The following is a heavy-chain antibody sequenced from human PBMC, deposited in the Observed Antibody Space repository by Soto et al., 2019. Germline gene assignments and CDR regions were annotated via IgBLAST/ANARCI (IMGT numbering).Heavy chain of an antibody. D-gene: IGHD1-20*01. Sequence: EVQLLQSGGGLVQPGGSLRLSCAASGFILSNKDVNWVRQAPGKGLEWVSGLRYNGGKYYAESVKGRFTISRDNPRNTMYLQMDSLRPEDTAVYYCVKVNWDDSEGYWGPGTLVTVSS. CDR1: GFILSNKD. J-gene: IGHJ4*02. CDR3: VKVNWDDSEGY. V-gene: IGHV3-23*01. CDR2: LRYNGGK.